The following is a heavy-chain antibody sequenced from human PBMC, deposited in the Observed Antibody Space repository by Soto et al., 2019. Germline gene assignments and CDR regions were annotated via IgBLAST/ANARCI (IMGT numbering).Heavy chain of an antibody. Sequence: QVQLVQSGAEVKKPGSSVKVSCKASGGTFSSYTISWVRQAPGQGLEWMGRIIPILGIANYAQKFQGRVTITADKSTSTAYMERSSLRSEDTAVYYCAREEYYYGSGSFFTGWGQGTLVTVSS. J-gene: IGHJ4*02. V-gene: IGHV1-69*08. D-gene: IGHD3-10*01. CDR2: IIPILGIA. CDR1: GGTFSSYT. CDR3: AREEYYYGSGSFFTG.